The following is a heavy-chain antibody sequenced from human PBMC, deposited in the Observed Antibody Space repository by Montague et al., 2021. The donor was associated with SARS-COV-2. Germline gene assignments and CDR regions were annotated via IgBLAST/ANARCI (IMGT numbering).Heavy chain of an antibody. CDR2: IYYSGST. CDR3: ACYLHSSGRLNPRDPGSFDY. J-gene: IGHJ4*02. CDR1: GGSISSGGYY. Sequence: TLSLTCTVSGGSISSGGYYWSWIRQHPGKGLEWIGYIYYSGSTYYNPSLRSRVTISVDTSKNQFSLKLNSVTAADTAVYYCACYLHSSGRLNPRDPGSFDYWGQGTLVTVSS. V-gene: IGHV4-31*03. D-gene: IGHD6-19*01.